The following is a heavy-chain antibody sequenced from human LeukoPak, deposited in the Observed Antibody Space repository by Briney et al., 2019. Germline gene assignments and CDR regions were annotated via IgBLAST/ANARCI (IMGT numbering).Heavy chain of an antibody. CDR2: IDSDGKST. CDR3: VRDKEVVTGIGWFDP. Sequence: GGSLRLSCAASGFTFSNYWMHWVRQAPGKGLVWVSRIDSDGKSTNYADSVKGRFTISRDNAKNTLYLQMNSLRVEDTVVYYCVRDKEVVTGIGWFDPWGQGTLVTVSS. J-gene: IGHJ5*02. CDR1: GFTFSNYW. D-gene: IGHD2-21*02. V-gene: IGHV3-74*01.